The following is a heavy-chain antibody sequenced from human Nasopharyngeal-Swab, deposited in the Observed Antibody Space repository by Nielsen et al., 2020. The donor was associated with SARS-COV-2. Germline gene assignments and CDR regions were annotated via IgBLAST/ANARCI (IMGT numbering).Heavy chain of an antibody. CDR2: TYYRSKWYN. D-gene: IGHD3-9*01. CDR3: ARVPWSYDILTGYRGIRFLDY. V-gene: IGHV6-1*01. Sequence: WIRQSPSRGLEWLGRTYYRSKWYNDYAVSVKSRITINPDTSKNQFSLQLNSVTPEDTAVYYCARVPWSYDILTGYRGIRFLDYWGQGTLVTVSS. J-gene: IGHJ4*02.